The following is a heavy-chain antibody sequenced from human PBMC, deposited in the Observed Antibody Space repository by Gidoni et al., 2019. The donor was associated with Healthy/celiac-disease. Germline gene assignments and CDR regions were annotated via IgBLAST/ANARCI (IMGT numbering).Heavy chain of an antibody. CDR3: ARRFGGSTPYYYYGMDV. J-gene: IGHJ6*02. D-gene: IGHD2-15*01. Sequence: EVPLVQSGAEVKQPGASLKISCKGSGYSFTSYWIGWVRQMPGKGLEWMGIIHPGDSDTRYGPSFQGQVTISADKSISTAYLQWSSLKASDTAMYYCARRFGGSTPYYYYGMDVWGQGTTVTVSS. V-gene: IGHV5-51*01. CDR2: IHPGDSDT. CDR1: GYSFTSYW.